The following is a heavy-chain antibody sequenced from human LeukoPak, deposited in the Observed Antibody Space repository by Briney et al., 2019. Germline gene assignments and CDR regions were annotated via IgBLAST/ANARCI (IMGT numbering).Heavy chain of an antibody. D-gene: IGHD5-12*01. CDR2: ISASTSYI. CDR1: GFSFSTYT. V-gene: IGHV3-21*01. Sequence: GGSLRLSCAASGFSFSTYTMNWVRQAPGKGLEWVSSISASTSYINYADSVKGRFTISRDNAENSLYLQMNSLRAEDTAVYYCARDRGADYWGQGTLVTVSS. J-gene: IGHJ4*02. CDR3: ARDRGADY.